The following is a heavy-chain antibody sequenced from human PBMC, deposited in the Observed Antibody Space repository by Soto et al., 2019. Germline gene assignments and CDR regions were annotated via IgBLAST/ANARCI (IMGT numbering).Heavy chain of an antibody. CDR2: ISYDGNNR. CDR3: ARVPAKGYYYYGMDV. J-gene: IGHJ6*02. V-gene: IGHV3-30*03. Sequence: QVQLVESGGGVVQPGGSLRLSCAASGFTFSNYGMHWVRQAPGKGLEWVAVISYDGNNRYYGDSVKGRFTISRDNSKNTVYLQMNSLRAEDTAVYYCARVPAKGYYYYGMDVWGQGTTVTVSS. CDR1: GFTFSNYG.